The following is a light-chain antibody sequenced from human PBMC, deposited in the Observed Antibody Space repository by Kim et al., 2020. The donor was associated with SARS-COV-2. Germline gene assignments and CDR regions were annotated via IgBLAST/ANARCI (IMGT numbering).Light chain of an antibody. J-gene: IGKJ5*01. Sequence: DSQLTQSPSSLSASVGDRVTITCRTSQTMNNYLNWYQQTPGRAPKLLIYAASTLQDGVPSRFSGNRSGTDYTLTISSLQPEDFATYFCQQSYSAPIFGQGTRLDIK. V-gene: IGKV1-39*01. CDR2: AAS. CDR3: QQSYSAPI. CDR1: QTMNNY.